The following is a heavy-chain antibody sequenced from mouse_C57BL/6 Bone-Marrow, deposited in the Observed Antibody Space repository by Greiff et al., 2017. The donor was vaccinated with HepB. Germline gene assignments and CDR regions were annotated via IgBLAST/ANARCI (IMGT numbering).Heavy chain of an antibody. CDR3: ARRKSGNTTDLYYFDY. D-gene: IGHD2-12*01. CDR1: GYTFTSYW. CDR2: IYPGSGST. J-gene: IGHJ2*01. Sequence: QVQLQQPGAELVKPGASVKMSCKASGYTFTSYWITWVKQRPGQGLEWIGDIYPGSGSTNYNEKFKSKATLTVDTSSSTAYMQLSSLTSEDSAVYDCARRKSGNTTDLYYFDYWGQGTTLTVSS. V-gene: IGHV1-55*01.